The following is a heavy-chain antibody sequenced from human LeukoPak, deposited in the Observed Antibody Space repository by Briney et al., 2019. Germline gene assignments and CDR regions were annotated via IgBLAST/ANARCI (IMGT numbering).Heavy chain of an antibody. Sequence: PGGSLRLSCAASGFTFDDYAMHWVRQAPGKGLEWVSGISWNSGSIGYADSVKGRFTISRDNAKNSLYLQMNSLRAEDTALYYCTKERQDGYNRGFDYWGQGTLVTVSS. J-gene: IGHJ4*02. D-gene: IGHD5-24*01. V-gene: IGHV3-9*01. CDR2: ISWNSGSI. CDR3: TKERQDGYNRGFDY. CDR1: GFTFDDYA.